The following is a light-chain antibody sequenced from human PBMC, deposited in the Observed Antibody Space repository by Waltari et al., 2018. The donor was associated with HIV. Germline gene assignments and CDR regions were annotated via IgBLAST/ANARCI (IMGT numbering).Light chain of an antibody. CDR2: DVT. Sequence: QSALTQPPSASGSPGQSVAISCTGSSNDICTYNFVPWYQHHPGKAPKLLIYDVTRRPPGIPDRFSGTKSGYTASLTVSDLQVEDEADYYCVSYTEKDTFLLFGGGTKLAV. CDR3: VSYTEKDTFLL. V-gene: IGLV2-8*01. J-gene: IGLJ2*01. CDR1: SNDICTYNF.